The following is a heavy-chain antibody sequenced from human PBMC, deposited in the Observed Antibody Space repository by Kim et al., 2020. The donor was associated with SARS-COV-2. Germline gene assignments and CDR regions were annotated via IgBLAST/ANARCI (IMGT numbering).Heavy chain of an antibody. CDR1: GYNLRDYF. Sequence: ASVKVSCKASGYNLRDYFVHWLRQAPGQRPEWMGWVDPNRGGTVYAQQFQTRVTMTSDSYANTVNLQLNWLTSDDTAVYYCARGPEWGTDHWGQGTLVIVSS. CDR3: ARGPEWGTDH. V-gene: IGHV1-2*02. CDR2: VDPNRGGT. J-gene: IGHJ4*02. D-gene: IGHD3-3*01.